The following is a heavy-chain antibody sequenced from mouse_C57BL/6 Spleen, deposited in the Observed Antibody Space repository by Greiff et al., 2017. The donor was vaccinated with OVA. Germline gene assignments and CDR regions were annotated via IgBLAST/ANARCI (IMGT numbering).Heavy chain of an antibody. Sequence: DVQLVESGGDLVKPGGSLKLSCAASGFTFSSYGMSWVRQTPDKRLEWVATISSGGSYTYYPDSVKGRFTISRDNAKNTLYLQMSSLKSEDTAMYYCARQAYSNYVFDYWGQGTTLTVSS. V-gene: IGHV5-6*01. CDR3: ARQAYSNYVFDY. D-gene: IGHD2-5*01. CDR2: ISSGGSYT. J-gene: IGHJ2*01. CDR1: GFTFSSYG.